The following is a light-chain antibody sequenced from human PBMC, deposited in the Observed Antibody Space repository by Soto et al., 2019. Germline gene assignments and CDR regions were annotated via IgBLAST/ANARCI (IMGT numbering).Light chain of an antibody. Sequence: QSALTQPASVSGSPGQSITISCNGTSSDVGGYNYVSWYQKHPGKAPKIMIYEVSNRPSGVSNRFSGSKSGNTASLTISGLQAEDVADYYCSSYTSSSTRVFGGGTKLTVL. V-gene: IGLV2-14*01. CDR3: SSYTSSSTRV. J-gene: IGLJ3*02. CDR2: EVS. CDR1: SSDVGGYNY.